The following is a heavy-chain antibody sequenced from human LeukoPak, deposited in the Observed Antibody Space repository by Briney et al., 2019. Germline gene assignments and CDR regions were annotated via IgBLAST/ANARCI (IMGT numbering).Heavy chain of an antibody. CDR1: GGPISSNY. V-gene: IGHV4-4*07. Sequence: SETLSLTCTVSGGPISSNYWSWIRQPAGKGLEWIGRIYTSGSTNYNPSLKSRVTMSVDTSKSQFSLKLSSVTAADTAVYYCARSLAQDIVVVPAGYWGQGTLVTVSS. D-gene: IGHD2-2*01. J-gene: IGHJ4*02. CDR3: ARSLAQDIVVVPAGY. CDR2: IYTSGST.